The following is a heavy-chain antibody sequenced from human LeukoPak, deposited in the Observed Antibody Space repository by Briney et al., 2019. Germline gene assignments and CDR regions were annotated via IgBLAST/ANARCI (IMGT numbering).Heavy chain of an antibody. D-gene: IGHD1-26*01. J-gene: IGHJ4*02. CDR3: ASSSITYSGSYRFDY. V-gene: IGHV4-39*01. CDR2: IYYSGST. Sequence: PSETLSLTCTVSGGSISSSSYYWGWIRQPPGKGLEWIGSIYYSGSTYYNPSLKSRVTISVDTSKNQFSLKLSSVTAADTAVYYCASSSITYSGSYRFDYWGQGTLVTVSS. CDR1: GGSISSSSYY.